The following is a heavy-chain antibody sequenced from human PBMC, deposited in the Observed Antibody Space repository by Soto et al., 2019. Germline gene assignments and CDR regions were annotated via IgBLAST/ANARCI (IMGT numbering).Heavy chain of an antibody. CDR2: VSHDGRNT. D-gene: IGHD1-26*01. Sequence: VQLVESGGGVVQPGRSLRLSCAASGFTFSDYAMHWVRQAPGKGLEWVAVVSHDGRNTHYADSVKGRFTISRDSSKNTVSLEMTRLSAEDTGFFYRGKGGRTWVGTSDFNYWGQGALVTVSS. CDR1: GFTFSDYA. J-gene: IGHJ4*02. CDR3: GKGGRTWVGTSDFNY. V-gene: IGHV3-30*03.